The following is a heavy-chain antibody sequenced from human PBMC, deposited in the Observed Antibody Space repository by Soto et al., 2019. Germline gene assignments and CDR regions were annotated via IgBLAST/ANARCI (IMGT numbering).Heavy chain of an antibody. Sequence: EVQLLESGVGLVQPGGSLSLSCAASGFTFNYYAMTWVRQAPGKGLEWVSTISASGGTTYYADSVKGRFTISRDNSKNTLYLQMNSLRAEYTAVYYCAKRGIEVAGKYRWFDPWGQGTLVTVSS. J-gene: IGHJ5*02. CDR2: ISASGGTT. CDR1: GFTFNYYA. V-gene: IGHV3-23*01. CDR3: AKRGIEVAGKYRWFDP. D-gene: IGHD6-19*01.